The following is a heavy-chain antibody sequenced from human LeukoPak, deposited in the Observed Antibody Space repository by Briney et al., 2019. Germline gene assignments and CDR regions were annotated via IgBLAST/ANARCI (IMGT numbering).Heavy chain of an antibody. CDR3: ARGLYDSSGYGL. D-gene: IGHD3-22*01. V-gene: IGHV3-53*01. CDR1: GFTVSSNY. J-gene: IGHJ4*02. CDR2: IYSGGST. Sequence: GGSLRLSCAASGFTVSSNYMSWVRQAPGKGLEWVSIIYSGGSTYYADSVKGRFTISRDNSKNTLYLQMNSLRAEDTAVYYCARGLYDSSGYGLWGQGTLVTVSS.